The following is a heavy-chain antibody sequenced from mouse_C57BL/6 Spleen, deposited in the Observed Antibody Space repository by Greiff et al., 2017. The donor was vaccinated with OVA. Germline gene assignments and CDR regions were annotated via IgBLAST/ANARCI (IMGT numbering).Heavy chain of an antibody. J-gene: IGHJ1*03. CDR3: ARANYGNPYWYFDV. Sequence: VKLQQPGAELVMPGASVKLSCKASGYTFTSYWMHWVKQRPGQGLEWIGEIDPSDSYTNYNQKFKGKSTLTVDKSSSTAYMQLSSLTSEDSAVYYCARANYGNPYWYFDVWGTGTTVTVSS. D-gene: IGHD2-1*01. CDR1: GYTFTSYW. CDR2: IDPSDSYT. V-gene: IGHV1-69*01.